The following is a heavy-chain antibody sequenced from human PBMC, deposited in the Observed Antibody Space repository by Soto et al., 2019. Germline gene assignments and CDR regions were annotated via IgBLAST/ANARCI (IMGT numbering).Heavy chain of an antibody. J-gene: IGHJ4*02. CDR3: ASHQGYSYCTRFDY. CDR2: IIPIFGTA. Sequence: QVQLVQSGAEVKKPGSSVKVSCKASGGTFSSYAISWVRQAPGQGLEWMGGIIPIFGTANYAQKFQGRVTITADESTSKAYMELSSLRSEYTAVYSCASHQGYSYCTRFDYWGQGTLVTVSS. CDR1: GGTFSSYA. D-gene: IGHD5-18*01. V-gene: IGHV1-69*12.